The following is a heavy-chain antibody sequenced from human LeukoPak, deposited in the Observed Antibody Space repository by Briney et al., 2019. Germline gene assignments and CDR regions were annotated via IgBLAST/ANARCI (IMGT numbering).Heavy chain of an antibody. J-gene: IGHJ4*02. CDR3: ARVSHYYGSEIEY. V-gene: IGHV1-18*01. D-gene: IGHD3-10*01. CDR1: GYTFNSYD. CDR2: ISAYNGNT. Sequence: ASLKVSCKASGYTFNSYDITWVRQAPGQGLEWMGWISAYNGNTNYAQKVQGRVTMTTDTSTSTAYMELRSLRSDDTAVYYCARVSHYYGSEIEYWGQGTLVTVSS.